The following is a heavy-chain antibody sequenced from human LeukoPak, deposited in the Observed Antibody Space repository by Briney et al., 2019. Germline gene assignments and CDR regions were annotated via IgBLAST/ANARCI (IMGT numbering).Heavy chain of an antibody. Sequence: PGGSLRLSCAASGFTFSSSVLRWVRQAPGKGLGYVSGISINGGSTHYADSVKGRFTISRDNSKNTLFLQMDSLRAEDMAVYYCAREGHSRGDCGAFDIWGQGTMVTVSS. D-gene: IGHD2-21*02. V-gene: IGHV3-64*02. CDR2: ISINGGST. CDR1: GFTFSSSV. J-gene: IGHJ3*02. CDR3: AREGHSRGDCGAFDI.